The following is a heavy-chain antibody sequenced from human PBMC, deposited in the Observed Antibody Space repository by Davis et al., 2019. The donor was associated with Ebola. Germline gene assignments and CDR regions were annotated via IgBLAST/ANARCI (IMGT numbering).Heavy chain of an antibody. J-gene: IGHJ5*02. CDR2: TYYRSKWYN. V-gene: IGHV6-1*01. CDR1: GDSVSSNSAA. Sequence: MPSETLSLTCAISGDSVSSNSAAWNWIRQSPSRGLEWLGRTYYRSKWYNDYAVSVKSRITINPDTSKNQFSLQLNSVTPEDTAVYYCARWSSWWRGWWFDPWGQGTLVTVSS. CDR3: ARWSSWWRGWWFDP. D-gene: IGHD2-15*01.